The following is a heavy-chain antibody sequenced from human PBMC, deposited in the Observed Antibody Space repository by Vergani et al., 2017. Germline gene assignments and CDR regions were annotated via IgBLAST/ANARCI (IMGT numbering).Heavy chain of an antibody. J-gene: IGHJ4*02. CDR1: GFTFSSYE. D-gene: IGHD6-13*01. CDR3: AKAHSVAAAGFDY. Sequence: EVQLVESGGGLVQPGGSLRLSCAASGFTFSSYEMNWVRQAPGKGLEWVANIKQDGSEKYYVDSVKGRFTISRDNAKNSLYLQMNSLRAEDTALYYCAKAHSVAAAGFDYWGQGTLVTVSS. V-gene: IGHV3-7*03. CDR2: IKQDGSEK.